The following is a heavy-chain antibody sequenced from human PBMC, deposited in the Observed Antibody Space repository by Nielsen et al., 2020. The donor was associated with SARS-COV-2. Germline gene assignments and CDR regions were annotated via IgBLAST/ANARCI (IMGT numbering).Heavy chain of an antibody. V-gene: IGHV3-30*18. CDR2: ISYDGSNK. CDR3: AKSAPTHDWLFDY. Sequence: WIRQPPGKGLEWVAVISYDGSNKYYADSVKGRFTISRDNSKNTLYLQMNSLRAEDTAVYYCAKSAPTHDWLFDYWGQGTLVTVSS. J-gene: IGHJ4*02. D-gene: IGHD3-9*01.